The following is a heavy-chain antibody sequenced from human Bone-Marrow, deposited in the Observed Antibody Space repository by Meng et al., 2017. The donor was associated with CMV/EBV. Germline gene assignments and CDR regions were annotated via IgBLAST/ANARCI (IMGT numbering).Heavy chain of an antibody. CDR3: ARDTERLRIDY. CDR1: GYSISSGYY. CDR2: IYYSGST. D-gene: IGHD4-17*01. J-gene: IGHJ4*02. Sequence: GSLRLSCTVSGYSISSGYYWGWIRQPPGKGLEWIGYIYYSGSTNYNPSLKSRVTISVDTSKNQFSLKLSSVTAADTAVYYCARDTERLRIDYWVQGTLVTVSS. V-gene: IGHV4-38-2*02.